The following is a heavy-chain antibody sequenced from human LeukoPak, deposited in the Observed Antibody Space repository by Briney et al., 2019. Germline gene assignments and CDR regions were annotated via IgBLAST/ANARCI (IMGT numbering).Heavy chain of an antibody. CDR2: INHSGST. CDR1: GGSISSYY. D-gene: IGHD1-26*01. Sequence: SETLSLTCTVSGGSISSYYWSWIRQPPGKGLEWIGEINHSGSTNYNPSLKSRVTISVDTSKNQFSLKLSSVTAADTAVYYCARTAGRELLRGLDYWGQGTLVTVSS. J-gene: IGHJ4*02. CDR3: ARTAGRELLRGLDY. V-gene: IGHV4-34*01.